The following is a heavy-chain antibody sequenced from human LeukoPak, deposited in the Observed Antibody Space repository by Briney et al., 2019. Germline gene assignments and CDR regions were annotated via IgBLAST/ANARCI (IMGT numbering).Heavy chain of an antibody. V-gene: IGHV3-53*01. CDR1: GFTVSSNY. CDR2: IYSGGST. CDR3: AKEARELWEDKWTIDIY. J-gene: IGHJ4*02. Sequence: GGSLRLSCAASGFTVSSNYMSWVRQAPGKGLEWVSVIYSGGSTYYADSVKGRFTISRDNSKNTLYLQMNSLRAEDTAVYYCAKEARELWEDKWTIDIYWGQGTLVTVSS. D-gene: IGHD1-7*01.